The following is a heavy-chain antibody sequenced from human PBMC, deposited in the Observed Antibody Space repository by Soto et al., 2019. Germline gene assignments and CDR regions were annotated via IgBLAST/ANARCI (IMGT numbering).Heavy chain of an antibody. D-gene: IGHD2-2*01. CDR1: GYSFTSYG. J-gene: IGHJ5*02. V-gene: IGHV1-18*01. CDR2: ISAYNGNT. CDR3: ARPGLYSSSTSCYEGWFDP. Sequence: QVQLVQSGAEVKKPGASVKVSCKASGYSFTSYGISWVRQAPGQGLEWMGWISAYNGNTNYAQKLQGRVAMTTDTSASTAYMELRSLRSDNTAVYFCARPGLYSSSTSCYEGWFDPWGQGTLVTISS.